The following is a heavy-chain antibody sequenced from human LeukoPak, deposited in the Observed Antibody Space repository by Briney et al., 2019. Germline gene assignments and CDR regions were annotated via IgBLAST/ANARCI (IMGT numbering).Heavy chain of an antibody. V-gene: IGHV3-21*01. Sequence: GGSLRLSCAASGFTFSSYSMNWVRQAPGKGLEWVSSISSSSNYIYYADSVKGRFTISRDNAKNSLYLQMNSLRAEDTAVYYCYRVSSGGTGDYWGQGTLVTVSS. J-gene: IGHJ4*02. CDR1: GFTFSSYS. CDR2: ISSSSNYI. CDR3: YRVSSGGTGDY. D-gene: IGHD6-19*01.